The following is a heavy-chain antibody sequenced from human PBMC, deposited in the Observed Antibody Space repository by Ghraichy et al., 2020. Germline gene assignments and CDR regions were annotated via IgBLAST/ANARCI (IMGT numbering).Heavy chain of an antibody. CDR1: GFPFSDYS. D-gene: IGHD2-2*01. CDR3: ATSRGHLEK. Sequence: GSLRLSCAASGFPFSDYSLNWVRQAPGKGPEWLSYINSINTIYYSDSVKGRFTISRDNAKNSLYLEMNSLRAEDTAVYYCATSRGHLEKWGQGTLVTVFS. V-gene: IGHV3-48*01. CDR2: INSINTI. J-gene: IGHJ4*02.